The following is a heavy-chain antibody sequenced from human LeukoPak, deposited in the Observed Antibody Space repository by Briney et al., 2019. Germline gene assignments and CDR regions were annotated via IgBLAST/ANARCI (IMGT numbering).Heavy chain of an antibody. CDR1: GGTFSSYA. CDR2: IIPILGIA. CDR3: ARDQHSSGYWVPDY. J-gene: IGHJ4*02. Sequence: SVKVSCKASGGTFSSYAISWVRQAPGQGLEWMGRIIPILGIANYAQKFQGRVTITADKSTSTAYMELSSLRSEDTAVYYCARDQHSSGYWVPDYWGQGTLVTVSS. D-gene: IGHD3-22*01. V-gene: IGHV1-69*04.